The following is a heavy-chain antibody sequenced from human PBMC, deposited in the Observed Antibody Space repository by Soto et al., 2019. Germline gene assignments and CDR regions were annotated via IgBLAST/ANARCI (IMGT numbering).Heavy chain of an antibody. Sequence: SVKVSCKASGGTFSSYSISWVRQAPGQGLEWMGGIIPIFGTANYAQKFQGRVTITADESTSTAYMELSSLRSEDTAVYYCAREEYYNFWSGLMDVWGQGTTVTVSS. V-gene: IGHV1-69*13. D-gene: IGHD3-3*01. CDR1: GGTFSSYS. J-gene: IGHJ6*02. CDR3: AREEYYNFWSGLMDV. CDR2: IIPIFGTA.